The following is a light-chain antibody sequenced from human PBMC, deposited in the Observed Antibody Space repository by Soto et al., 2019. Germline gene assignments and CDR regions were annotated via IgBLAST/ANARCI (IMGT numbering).Light chain of an antibody. V-gene: IGKV4-1*01. CDR2: WAS. J-gene: IGKJ1*01. Sequence: DIVMTQSPDSLAVSLGERATINCKSSQSVLYSSDNKNYLAWYQQKPGQPPKLLIYWASTRESGVPDRFSGSGSGPDFTLTISSLQAEDVAVYYCQQYYSTPRTFGQGTKVE. CDR3: QQYYSTPRT. CDR1: QSVLYSSDNKNY.